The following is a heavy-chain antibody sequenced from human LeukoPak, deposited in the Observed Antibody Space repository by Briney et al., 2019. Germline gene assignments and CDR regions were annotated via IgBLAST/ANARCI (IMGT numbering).Heavy chain of an antibody. V-gene: IGHV4-59*01. J-gene: IGHJ5*02. D-gene: IGHD3-9*01. CDR1: GGSISSYY. Sequence: SETLSLTCTVSGGSISSYYWSWIRQPPGKGLEWIGYIYYSASTNYNPSLKSRVTISVDTSKNQFSLKLSSVTAADTAVYYCARAYDILTGYYPFDPWGQGTLVTVSS. CDR3: ARAYDILTGYYPFDP. CDR2: IYYSAST.